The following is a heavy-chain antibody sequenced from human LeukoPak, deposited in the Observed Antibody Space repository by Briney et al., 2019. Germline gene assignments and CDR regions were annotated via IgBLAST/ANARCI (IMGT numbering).Heavy chain of an antibody. D-gene: IGHD2-2*01. CDR1: GFTFDDYG. Sequence: PGGSLRLSCAASGFTFDDYGMSWVRQAPGKGLEWVPGINWNGGSTGYAGSVKGRFTISRDNAKNSLYLQMNSLRAEDTALYYCAREGYCSSTSCSDAEYFQHWGQGTLVTVSS. V-gene: IGHV3-20*04. CDR3: AREGYCSSTSCSDAEYFQH. CDR2: INWNGGST. J-gene: IGHJ1*01.